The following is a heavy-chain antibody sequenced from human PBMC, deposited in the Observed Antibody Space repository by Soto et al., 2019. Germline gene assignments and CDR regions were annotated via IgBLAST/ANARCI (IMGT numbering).Heavy chain of an antibody. D-gene: IGHD6-19*01. CDR2: ISYDGTNQ. CDR3: ARMAYSSAFSGIYYYYGMDV. V-gene: IGHV3-33*05. CDR1: GFTFNIYA. Sequence: LRLSCAASGFTFNIYAMHWVRQAPDKGLEWVAVISYDGTNQNYADSVKGRFTISRDNSKSTLYLQVTNLRAEDTAVYYCARMAYSSAFSGIYYYYGMDVWGQGTTVTVSS. J-gene: IGHJ6*02.